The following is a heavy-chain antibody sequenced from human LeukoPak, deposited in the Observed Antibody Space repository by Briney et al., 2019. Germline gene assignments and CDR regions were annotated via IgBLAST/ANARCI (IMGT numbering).Heavy chain of an antibody. J-gene: IGHJ6*03. CDR3: ACPSYYYDSRDLWYYYMDV. Sequence: SETLSLTCTVSGGSISSSSYYWGWIRQPPGKELEWIGSIYYGGSTYYNPSPKSRVTISVDTSKNQFSLKLSSVTAADTAVYYCACPSYYYDSRDLWYYYMDVWGKGTTVTVSS. CDR1: GGSISSSSYY. D-gene: IGHD3-22*01. CDR2: IYYGGST. V-gene: IGHV4-39*01.